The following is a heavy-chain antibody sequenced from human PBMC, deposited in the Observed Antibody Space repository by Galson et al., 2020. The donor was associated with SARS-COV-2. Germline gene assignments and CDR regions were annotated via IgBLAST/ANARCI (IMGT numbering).Heavy chain of an antibody. CDR3: ARGYSSSWYPGYYYYYYMDV. J-gene: IGHJ6*03. Sequence: SETLSLTCTVSGGSISSHYWSWIRQPPGKGLEWLGYIYYSGSTNYNPSLKSRVTISVDTTKNQFSLKLSSVTAADAAVYYCARGYSSSWYPGYYYYYYMDVWGKGTTVTVSS. CDR2: IYYSGST. D-gene: IGHD6-13*01. CDR1: GGSISSHY. V-gene: IGHV4-59*11.